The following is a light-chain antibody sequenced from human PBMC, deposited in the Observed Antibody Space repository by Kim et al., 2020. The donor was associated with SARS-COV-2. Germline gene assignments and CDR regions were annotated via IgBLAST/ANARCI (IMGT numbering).Light chain of an antibody. J-gene: IGKJ2*01. CDR1: HTISSTY. Sequence: IVLTQSPGTLSLSPGERATLSCRASHTISSTYLAWYQQKPGQAPRLLIYDVSRRASGIPDRFSGSGSGTDFTLTISRLEPEDFALYYCEQYGNSPYTFGQGTKLEI. CDR3: EQYGNSPYT. CDR2: DVS. V-gene: IGKV3-20*01.